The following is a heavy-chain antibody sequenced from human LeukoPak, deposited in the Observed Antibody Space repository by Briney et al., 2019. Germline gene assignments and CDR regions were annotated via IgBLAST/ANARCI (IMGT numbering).Heavy chain of an antibody. CDR2: IYPADSDT. CDR1: GYIITNYW. V-gene: IGHV5-51*01. CDR3: ARQNLVPAYGGLDY. Sequence: GASLQICGEGSGYIITNYWIGGVRPLGGKGVGWMGIIYPADSDTRYSPSFEGQVTISADRSISTAYLQWSSLKASDTAMYYCARQNLVPAYGGLDYWGQGTLVTVSS. D-gene: IGHD2-15*01. J-gene: IGHJ4*02.